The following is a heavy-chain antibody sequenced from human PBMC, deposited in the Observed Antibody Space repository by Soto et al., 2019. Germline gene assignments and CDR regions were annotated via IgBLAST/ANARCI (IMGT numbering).Heavy chain of an antibody. D-gene: IGHD6-13*01. CDR3: ARSYTTMAAAGTADY. CDR2: IWYDGSNK. Sequence: PGGSLRLSCAASGFTFSSYGMHWVRQAPGKGLEWVAVIWYDGSNKYYADSVKGRFTISRDNSKNTLYLQMNSLRAEDTAVYYCARSYTTMAAAGTADYWGQGTRVTVSS. J-gene: IGHJ4*02. V-gene: IGHV3-33*01. CDR1: GFTFSSYG.